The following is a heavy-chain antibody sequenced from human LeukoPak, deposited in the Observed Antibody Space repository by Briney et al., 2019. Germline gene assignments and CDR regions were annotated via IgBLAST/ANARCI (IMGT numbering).Heavy chain of an antibody. J-gene: IGHJ4*02. D-gene: IGHD5-24*01. V-gene: IGHV3-23*01. Sequence: GRSLRLSCAASGFTFSSYAMHWVRQAPGKGLEWVSSISGSGSGGSTYYADSVKGRFTISRDNSKNTLYLQMNSLRAEDTAVYYCAKSGYNRFDYWGQGTLVTVSS. CDR3: AKSGYNRFDY. CDR1: GFTFSSYA. CDR2: ISGSGSGGST.